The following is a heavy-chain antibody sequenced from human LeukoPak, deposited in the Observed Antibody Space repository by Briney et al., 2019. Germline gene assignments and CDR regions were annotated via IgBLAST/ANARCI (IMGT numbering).Heavy chain of an antibody. D-gene: IGHD6-19*01. Sequence: GGSLRLSCAASGFTFSSYEMNWVRQAPGKGLEWVSYISSSGSTIYYADSVKGRFTISRDNAKNSLYLQMNSLRTEDTALYYCAKVGSGWAFDYWGQGTLVTVSS. CDR2: ISSSGSTI. CDR3: AKVGSGWAFDY. V-gene: IGHV3-48*03. J-gene: IGHJ4*02. CDR1: GFTFSSYE.